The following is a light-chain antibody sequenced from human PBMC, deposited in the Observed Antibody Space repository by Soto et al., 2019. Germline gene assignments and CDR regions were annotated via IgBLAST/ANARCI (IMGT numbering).Light chain of an antibody. Sequence: QSALTQPASVSGSPGQSITISCTGTSSYVGGYDYVSWYQHHPGKVPKLIIYEVSKRPSGVSHRFSGSKSGNTASLTISGLQTEDEADYYCSSYTTASALVFGGGTKLTVL. J-gene: IGLJ2*01. CDR3: SSYTTASALV. V-gene: IGLV2-14*01. CDR1: SSYVGGYDY. CDR2: EVS.